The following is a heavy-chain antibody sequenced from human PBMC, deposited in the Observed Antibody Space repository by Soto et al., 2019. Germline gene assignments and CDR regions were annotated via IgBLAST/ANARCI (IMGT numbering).Heavy chain of an antibody. V-gene: IGHV3-48*02. D-gene: IGHD6-13*01. CDR1: GFTFSSYN. J-gene: IGHJ5*02. CDR2: ISSSSSTM. CDR3: ARERNSPFDP. Sequence: LRLSCGASGFTFSSYNMNWVRLAPGKGLEWVSYISSSSSTMYYADSVKGRFTISRDNAKNSLYLQMNSLRDEDTAVYYCARERNSPFDPWGQGTLVTVYS.